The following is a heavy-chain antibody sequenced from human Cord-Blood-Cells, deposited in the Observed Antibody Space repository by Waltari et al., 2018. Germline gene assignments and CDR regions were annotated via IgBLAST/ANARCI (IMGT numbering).Heavy chain of an antibody. J-gene: IGHJ4*02. CDR2: INPNSGGT. CDR3: ARDQGSSWYYFDY. D-gene: IGHD6-13*01. Sequence: QVQLVQSGAEVKKPGASVKVSCKASGYTFTGYYMHWVRQAPGQGLEGMGWINPNSGGTNDAQKFQGRVTMNRDTSISTAYMELSRLRSDDTAVYYCARDQGSSWYYFDYWGQGTLVTVSS. CDR1: GYTFTGYY. V-gene: IGHV1-2*02.